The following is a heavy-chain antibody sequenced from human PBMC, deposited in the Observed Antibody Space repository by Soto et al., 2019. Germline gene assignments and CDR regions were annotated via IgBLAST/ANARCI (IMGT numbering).Heavy chain of an antibody. D-gene: IGHD3-3*01. J-gene: IGHJ6*02. V-gene: IGHV3-33*01. CDR1: GFTFRNHG. CDR3: ATEDFWNGNLRDDYGMEV. Sequence: QVQLVESGGGVVQPGRSLRLSCEGSGFTFRNHGIHWVRQAPGKGLEWVAIIWDDGSKQLYADSVKGGFTISRDKSQNTAYLQMTSLRFEDTALYDCATEDFWNGNLRDDYGMEVWGLGPTVTVSS. CDR2: IWDDGSKQ.